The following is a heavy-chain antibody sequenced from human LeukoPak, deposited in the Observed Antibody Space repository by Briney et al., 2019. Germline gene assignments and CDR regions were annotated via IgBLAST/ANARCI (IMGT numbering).Heavy chain of an antibody. J-gene: IGHJ4*02. CDR3: AKGDYDFWSGYYFY. CDR2: ISWNSGSI. CDR1: GFTFSSYA. D-gene: IGHD3-3*01. Sequence: GGSLRLSCAASGFTFSSYAMSWVRQAPGKGLEWVSGISWNSGSIGYADSVKGRFTISRDNAKNSLYLQMNSLRAEDTALYYCAKGDYDFWSGYYFYWGQGTLVTVSS. V-gene: IGHV3-9*01.